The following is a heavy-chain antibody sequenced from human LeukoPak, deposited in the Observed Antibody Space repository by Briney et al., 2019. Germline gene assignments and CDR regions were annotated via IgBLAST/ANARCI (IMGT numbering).Heavy chain of an antibody. CDR3: ARDMGYSSSWGEAFDI. CDR1: GGSISSGGYY. V-gene: IGHV4-30-2*01. Sequence: SETLSLTCTVSGGSISSGGYYWSWIRQPPGKGLEWIGYIYHSGSTYYNPSLKSRVTISVDRSKNQFSLKLSSVTAADTAVYYCARDMGYSSSWGEAFDIWGQGTMVTVSS. CDR2: IYHSGST. J-gene: IGHJ3*02. D-gene: IGHD6-6*01.